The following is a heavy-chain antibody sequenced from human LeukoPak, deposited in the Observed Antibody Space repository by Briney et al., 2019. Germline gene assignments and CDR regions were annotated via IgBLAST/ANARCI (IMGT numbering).Heavy chain of an antibody. CDR3: ANTRTLVGDYGPGDAFDI. D-gene: IGHD4-17*01. V-gene: IGHV1-2*02. CDR2: INPNSGGT. Sequence: ASVKVSCKASGYTFTSYYMHWVRQAPGQGLEWMGWINPNSGGTNYAQKFQGRVTMTRDTSISTAYMELSSLRSEDTAVYYCANTRTLVGDYGPGDAFDIWGQGTMVTVSS. CDR1: GYTFTSYY. J-gene: IGHJ3*02.